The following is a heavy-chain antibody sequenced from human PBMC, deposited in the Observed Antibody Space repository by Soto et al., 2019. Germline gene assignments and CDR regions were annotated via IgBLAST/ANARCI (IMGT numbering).Heavy chain of an antibody. CDR2: ISSSSSYI. CDR1: GFTFSSYS. V-gene: IGHV3-21*01. CDR3: ARGSPRDRIDY. J-gene: IGHJ4*02. Sequence: EVQLVESGGGLVKPGGSLRLSCAASGFTFSSYSMNWVRQAPGKGLEWVSSISSSSSYIYYADSVKGRFTISRDNAKNSLYLQMNSLRAEDTAVYYCARGSPRDRIDYWGQGTLVTVSS. D-gene: IGHD2-21*01.